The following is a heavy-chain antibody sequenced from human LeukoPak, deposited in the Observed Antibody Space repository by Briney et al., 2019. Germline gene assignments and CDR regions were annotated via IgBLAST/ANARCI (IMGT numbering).Heavy chain of an antibody. V-gene: IGHV4-59*01. D-gene: IGHD3-10*01. Sequence: PSETLSLTCTVSGGSISSYYWSWIRQPPGKGLEWIGYIYYSGSTNYNPSLKSRVTISVDTSKNQFSLKLSSVTAADTAVYYCARDRYYYDSGSHYFDYWGQGTLVTVSS. CDR2: IYYSGST. CDR1: GGSISSYY. CDR3: ARDRYYYDSGSHYFDY. J-gene: IGHJ4*02.